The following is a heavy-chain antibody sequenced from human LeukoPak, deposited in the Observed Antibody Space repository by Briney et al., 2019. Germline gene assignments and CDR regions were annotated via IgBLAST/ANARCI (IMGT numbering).Heavy chain of an antibody. D-gene: IGHD3-10*01. CDR3: ARLLKNFGELSGWFDP. J-gene: IGHJ5*02. CDR1: GFTLSSYE. CDR2: IDYSGGST. Sequence: GGSLRLSCTVSGFTLSSYEMSWIRQAPGKGLEWVSSIDYSGGSTYYADSVKGRFTISRDNAKNSLYLQMNSLRAEDTAVYYCARLLKNFGELSGWFDPWGQGTLVTVSS. V-gene: IGHV3-23*01.